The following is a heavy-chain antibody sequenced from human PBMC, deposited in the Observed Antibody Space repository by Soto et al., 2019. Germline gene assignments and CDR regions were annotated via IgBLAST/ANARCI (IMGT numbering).Heavy chain of an antibody. CDR1: GYTFTGYY. CDR3: ASTGNYGSGTSFRVDY. Sequence: QVQLVQSGAEVKKSGASVKVSCKASGYTFTGYYIHWVRQAPGQGLEWMGEISPNSGGTKYAQKFQGRVTMTRDTSISTAYMELSSLRFDDTAVYYCASTGNYGSGTSFRVDYWGQGTLVTVSS. D-gene: IGHD3-10*01. CDR2: ISPNSGGT. V-gene: IGHV1-2*02. J-gene: IGHJ4*02.